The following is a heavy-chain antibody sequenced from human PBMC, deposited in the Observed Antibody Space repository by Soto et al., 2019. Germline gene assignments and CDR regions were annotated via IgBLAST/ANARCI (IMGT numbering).Heavy chain of an antibody. CDR1: GGTFSRYV. Sequence: ASVKVSCKASGGTFSRYVISWVRQAPGQGLEWMGWINPYNGNTKYAQKFQGRVTMTTDTSTTTAYMELRSLSHDDTAVYYCARNLASVHDYWGQGSLVTVSS. CDR2: INPYNGNT. J-gene: IGHJ4*02. CDR3: ARNLASVHDY. V-gene: IGHV1-18*01. D-gene: IGHD1-1*01.